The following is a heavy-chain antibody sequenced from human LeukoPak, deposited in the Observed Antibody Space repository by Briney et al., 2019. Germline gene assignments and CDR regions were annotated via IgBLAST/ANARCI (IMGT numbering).Heavy chain of an antibody. Sequence: ASVTVACKAYGGTFSSYAISWVRQAPGQGLEWMGGIIPIFGTANYAQKFQGRVTITADESTSTAYMELSSLRSEDTGVYYCASSGHLGYCSSTSCYTDYWGQGTLVTVSS. CDR2: IIPIFGTA. CDR1: GGTFSSYA. V-gene: IGHV1-69*01. CDR3: ASSGHLGYCSSTSCYTDY. J-gene: IGHJ4*02. D-gene: IGHD2-2*02.